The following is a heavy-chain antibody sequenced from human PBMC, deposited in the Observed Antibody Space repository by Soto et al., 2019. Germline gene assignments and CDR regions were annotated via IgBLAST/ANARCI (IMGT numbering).Heavy chain of an antibody. CDR2: ISGGGDST. J-gene: IGHJ5*02. Sequence: EEQLLESGGGLVQPGGSLRLSCAASGFSFSSYGMSWVRQAPGKGLEWVSGISGGGDSTYYADSVKGRFTISRDKSKNTLYLQMNSLRAEDTAVYYCARGQDDYGDSDVWFDRWGQGTLVSVSS. V-gene: IGHV3-23*01. CDR3: ARGQDDYGDSDVWFDR. D-gene: IGHD4-17*01. CDR1: GFSFSSYG.